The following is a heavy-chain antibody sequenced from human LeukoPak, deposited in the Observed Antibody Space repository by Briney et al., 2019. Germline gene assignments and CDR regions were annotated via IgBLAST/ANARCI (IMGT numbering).Heavy chain of an antibody. J-gene: IGHJ1*01. CDR3: AREFGLITSH. V-gene: IGHV3-11*05. D-gene: IGHD3/OR15-3a*01. Sequence: PGGSLRLSCAVSGITFSDYYMNWIRQAPGKGLEWISYISPNSTYTDSADSVKGRFTISRDNSKNTLYLQMNSLRAEDTAVYYCAREFGLITSHWGQGTLVTVSS. CDR1: GITFSDYY. CDR2: ISPNSTYT.